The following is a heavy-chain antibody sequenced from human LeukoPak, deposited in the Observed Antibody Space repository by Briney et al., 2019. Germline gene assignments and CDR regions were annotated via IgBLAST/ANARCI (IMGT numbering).Heavy chain of an antibody. D-gene: IGHD6-13*01. Sequence: ASVKVSCKASGYTFTSSYMHWVRQAPGQGLEWMGIINPSGGSTSYAQKFQGRVTMTRDMSTSTVYMELSSLRSEDTAVYYCARAHGIAAAGTFDYRGQGTLVTVSS. J-gene: IGHJ4*02. CDR2: INPSGGST. CDR1: GYTFTSSY. CDR3: ARAHGIAAAGTFDY. V-gene: IGHV1-46*01.